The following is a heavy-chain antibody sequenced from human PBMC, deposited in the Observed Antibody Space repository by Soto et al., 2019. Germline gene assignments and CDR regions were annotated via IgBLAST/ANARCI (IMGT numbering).Heavy chain of an antibody. CDR3: AIFYAEHGKRHGNPVSSVLLNRFSDL. CDR2: IYYSGMT. J-gene: IGHJ2*01. D-gene: IGHD3-9*01. Sequence: RQHPGKGLEWIGNIYYSGMTYYNPSLRGRVSISLDPSESQFSLKLNSVTAADTAVYYCAIFYAEHGKRHGNPVSSVLLNRFSDL. V-gene: IGHV4-31*02.